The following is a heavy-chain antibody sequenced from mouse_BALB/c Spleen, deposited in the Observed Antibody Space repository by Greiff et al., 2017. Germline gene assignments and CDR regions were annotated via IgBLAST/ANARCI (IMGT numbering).Heavy chain of an antibody. CDR2: INPSNGRT. D-gene: IGHD2-4*01. V-gene: IGHV1S81*02. CDR3: ARKEDYDDYAMDY. J-gene: IGHJ4*01. CDR1: GYTFTSFW. Sequence: QVQLQQPGAELVKPGASVKLSCKASGYTFTSFWMHWVKQRPGQGLEWIGEINPSNGRTNYNEKFKSKATLTVDKSSSTAYMQLSSLTSEDSAVYYCARKEDYDDYAMDYWGQGTSVTVSS.